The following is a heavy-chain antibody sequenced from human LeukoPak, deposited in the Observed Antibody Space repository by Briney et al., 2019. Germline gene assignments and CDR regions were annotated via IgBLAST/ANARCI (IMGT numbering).Heavy chain of an antibody. J-gene: IGHJ4*02. Sequence: GGSLRLSCAASTLTFSTYWVTWVRQTPGKGLEFVANINQDGSVKNYVGSVKGRFTISRDNAKNSLYLQMNSLRADDTAVYYCARDPGFSSFDYWGQGTLVTVSS. V-gene: IGHV3-7*01. CDR3: ARDPGFSSFDY. D-gene: IGHD3-3*02. CDR2: INQDGSVK. CDR1: TLTFSTYW.